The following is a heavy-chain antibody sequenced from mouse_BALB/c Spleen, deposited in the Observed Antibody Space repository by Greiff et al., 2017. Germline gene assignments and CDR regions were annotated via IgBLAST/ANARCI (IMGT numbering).Heavy chain of an antibody. CDR1: GYTFTDYA. Sequence: VMLVESGAELVRPGVSVKISCKGSGYTFTDYAMHWVKQSHAKSLEWIGVISTYYGDASYNQKFKGKATMTVDKSSSTAYMELARLTSEDSAIYYCARGHYGNYFDYWGQGTTLTVSS. CDR2: ISTYYGDA. J-gene: IGHJ2*01. CDR3: ARGHYGNYFDY. D-gene: IGHD2-1*01. V-gene: IGHV1S137*01.